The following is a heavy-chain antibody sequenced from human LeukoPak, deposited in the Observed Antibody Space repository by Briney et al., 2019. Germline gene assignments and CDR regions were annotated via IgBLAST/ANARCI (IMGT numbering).Heavy chain of an antibody. D-gene: IGHD5-24*01. Sequence: ASVKVSCKASGYTFTGYYMHWVRQAPGQGLEWMGRINPNSGGTNYAQKFQGWVTMTRDTSISTAYMELSRLRSDDTAVYYCARGSRDGYNYFDYWGQGTLVTVSS. CDR1: GYTFTGYY. J-gene: IGHJ4*02. CDR2: INPNSGGT. V-gene: IGHV1-2*04. CDR3: ARGSRDGYNYFDY.